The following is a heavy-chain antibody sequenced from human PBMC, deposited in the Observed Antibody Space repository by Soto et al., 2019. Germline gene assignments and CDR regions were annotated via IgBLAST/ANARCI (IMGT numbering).Heavy chain of an antibody. Sequence: QVQLQESGPGLVKASQTLSLTCNVSGGSISSGGHYWTWIRQHPGKGLEWIGNIHHSGSTFYNPSLKSRVSISVGTSKNQFSLKLSSVTAADTAVYFCVRGVLSWGQGTLVTVSS. CDR2: IHHSGST. D-gene: IGHD3-10*01. J-gene: IGHJ1*01. CDR1: GGSISSGGHY. V-gene: IGHV4-31*03. CDR3: VRGVLS.